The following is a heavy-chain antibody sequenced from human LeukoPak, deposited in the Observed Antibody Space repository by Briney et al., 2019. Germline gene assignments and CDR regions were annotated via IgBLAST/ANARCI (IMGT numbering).Heavy chain of an antibody. V-gene: IGHV3-21*01. J-gene: IGHJ5*02. Sequence: GGSLRLSCTASGFTFSSYSMNWVPQATGKGLEWVSSISTSRSYIYYADPVKARFTISRDNARNSLYLQMNTLRAEDTAVYSCARGADGVSSNSRGWFDPWGKGTLVTVSS. D-gene: IGHD2-15*01. CDR1: GFTFSSYS. CDR2: ISTSRSYI. CDR3: ARGADGVSSNSRGWFDP.